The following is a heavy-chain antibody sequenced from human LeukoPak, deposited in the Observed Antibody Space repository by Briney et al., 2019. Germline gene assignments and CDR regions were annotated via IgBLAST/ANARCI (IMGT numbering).Heavy chain of an antibody. CDR2: IYTSGST. J-gene: IGHJ6*02. V-gene: IGHV4-61*02. Sequence: SQTLSLTCTVSGGSISSGSYYWSWLRQPAGKGLEWIGRIYTSGSTNYNPSLKSRVTISVDTSKNQFSLKLSSVTAADTAVYYCARGLITVDGMDVWGQGTTVTVSS. CDR1: GGSISSGSYY. D-gene: IGHD4-11*01. CDR3: ARGLITVDGMDV.